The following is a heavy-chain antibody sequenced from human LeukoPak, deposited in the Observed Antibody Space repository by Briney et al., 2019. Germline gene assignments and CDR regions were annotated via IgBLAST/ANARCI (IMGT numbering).Heavy chain of an antibody. CDR2: IKNDGSGT. Sequence: GGSLRLSCAASGFTFSNYWMHWVRQTPGKGLVWVSRIKNDGSGTIYADSVKGRFTISRDNAKNTPYLQMNSLSAEDTAVYYCARNPSTSMEFWGQGTLVTVSS. J-gene: IGHJ4*02. D-gene: IGHD5-18*01. CDR3: ARNPSTSMEF. CDR1: GFTFSNYW. V-gene: IGHV3-74*01.